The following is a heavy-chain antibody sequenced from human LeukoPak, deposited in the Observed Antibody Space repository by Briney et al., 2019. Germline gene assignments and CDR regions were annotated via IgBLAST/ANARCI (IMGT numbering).Heavy chain of an antibody. CDR2: ISSGGST. CDR3: ARDGMSTVAYWFFDL. J-gene: IGHJ2*01. V-gene: IGHV3-53*01. Sequence: GGSLRLSCAASGFTFSSYAMSWVRQAPGKGLEWVSVISSGGSTYYADSVKGRFTISRDSSKNTLYLQMNSLRDEDTAMYYCARDGMSTVAYWFFDLWGRGTLVTVSS. D-gene: IGHD4-23*01. CDR1: GFTFSSYA.